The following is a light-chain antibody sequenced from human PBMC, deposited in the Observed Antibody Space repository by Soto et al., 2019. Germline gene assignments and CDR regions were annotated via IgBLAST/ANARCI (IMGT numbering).Light chain of an antibody. Sequence: ETVLTQSQGTLSLSPAERVTLSCRASQSVSYFAWYPQKPGQAPRLIIYGASSRATGIPDRFIGSGSGTDFTFTISRLEPEDFAVYYCQQYDSSPPSWTFGQGTTVEVK. CDR3: QQYDSSPPSWT. J-gene: IGKJ1*01. V-gene: IGKV3-20*01. CDR2: GAS. CDR1: QSVSY.